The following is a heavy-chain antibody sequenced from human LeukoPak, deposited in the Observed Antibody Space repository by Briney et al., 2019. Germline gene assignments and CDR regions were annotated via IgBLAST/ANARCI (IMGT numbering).Heavy chain of an antibody. CDR3: DASSLDDYNWGTYRHPLEF. CDR1: GNTLTYSS. V-gene: IGHV1-24*01. D-gene: IGHD3-16*02. J-gene: IGHJ4*02. Sequence: ASVKVSCKVSGNTLTYSSMHWVRQAPGKGLEWMGGFEPEDGETVYAQKFQGRVIMAEDTSTDTGYMELSSLRSEDTALYYCDASSLDDYNWGTYRHPLEFWGQGTLVTVSS. CDR2: FEPEDGET.